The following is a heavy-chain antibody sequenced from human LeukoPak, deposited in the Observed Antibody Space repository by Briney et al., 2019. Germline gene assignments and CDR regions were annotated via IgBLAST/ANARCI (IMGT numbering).Heavy chain of an antibody. Sequence: GGSLRLSCAASGFTFSSYAMSWVRQAPGKGLEWVSAISGSGGSTYYADSVKGRFTISRDNSKNTLYLQMNSLRAEDTAVYYCAKVSTYYYDSSGYCHDYWGQGTLVTVSS. V-gene: IGHV3-23*01. CDR3: AKVSTYYYDSSGYCHDY. CDR2: ISGSGGST. D-gene: IGHD3-22*01. J-gene: IGHJ4*02. CDR1: GFTFSSYA.